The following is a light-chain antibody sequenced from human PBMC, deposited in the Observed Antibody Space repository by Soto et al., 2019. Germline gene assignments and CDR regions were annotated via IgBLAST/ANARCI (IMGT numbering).Light chain of an antibody. CDR3: HQRQSWPRT. CDR2: AAS. CDR1: QSISSY. J-gene: IGKJ1*01. Sequence: DIQMTQSPSSLSASVGDRVTITRLASQSISSYLNWYQQKPGKAPKLLIYAASSLQSGVPSRFSASGSGTDFTLTISDVQPEDFALYYCHQRQSWPRTFGQGTKVDIK. V-gene: IGKV1-39*01.